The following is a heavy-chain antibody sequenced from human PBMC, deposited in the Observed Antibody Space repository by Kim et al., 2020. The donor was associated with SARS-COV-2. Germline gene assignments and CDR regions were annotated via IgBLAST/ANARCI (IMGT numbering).Heavy chain of an antibody. D-gene: IGHD2-21*02. V-gene: IGHV6-1*01. Sequence: SQTLSLTCAISGDSVSSNSAAWNWIRQSPSRGLEWLGRTYYRSKWYNDYAVSVKSRITINPDTSKNQFSLQLNSVTPEDTAVYYCAREFSLYCGGDCYPHYYYYYGMDVWGQGATVTVSS. CDR3: AREFSLYCGGDCYPHYYYYYGMDV. CDR1: GDSVSSNSAA. J-gene: IGHJ6*02. CDR2: TYYRSKWYN.